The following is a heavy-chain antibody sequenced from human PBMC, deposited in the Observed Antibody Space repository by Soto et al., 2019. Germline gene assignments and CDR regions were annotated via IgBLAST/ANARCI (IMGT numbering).Heavy chain of an antibody. V-gene: IGHV1-46*01. D-gene: IGHD6-13*01. J-gene: IGHJ6*04. CDR2: INPSGGST. Sequence: ASVKVSCKASGYTFTSYYMRWVRQAPGQGLEWMGIINPSGGSTSYAQKFQGRVTMTRDTSTSTVYMELSSLRSEDTAVYYCARPSRIAAAGPPLDYYYYGMDVWGXGTTVTVSS. CDR3: ARPSRIAAAGPPLDYYYYGMDV. CDR1: GYTFTSYY.